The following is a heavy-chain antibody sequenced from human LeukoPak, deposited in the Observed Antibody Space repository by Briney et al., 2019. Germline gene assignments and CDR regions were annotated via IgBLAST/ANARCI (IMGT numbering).Heavy chain of an antibody. CDR2: IYSGGST. CDR3: ARDHYYDSSGYYRGHAFDI. D-gene: IGHD3-22*01. V-gene: IGHV3-53*01. Sequence: GSLRLSCAASGFTVSSNYMSWVRQAPGKGLEWVSVIYSGGSTYYADSVKGRFTISRDNSKNTLYLQMNSLRAEDTAVYYCARDHYYDSSGYYRGHAFDIWGQGTMVTVSS. J-gene: IGHJ3*02. CDR1: GFTVSSNY.